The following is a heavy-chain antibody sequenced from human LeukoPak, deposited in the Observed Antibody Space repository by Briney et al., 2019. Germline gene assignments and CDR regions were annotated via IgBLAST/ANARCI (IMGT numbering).Heavy chain of an antibody. J-gene: IGHJ6*02. CDR1: GFTFNTYA. CDR2: ISGSGGST. D-gene: IGHD3-10*01. Sequence: PGGSLRLSCAASGFTFNTYAMNWVRQAPGKGLEWVSGISGSGGSTYYADSVRGRFTISRDNSKSTLYLQMNSLRAEDTAVYYCARDGGYGSGTDYYGMDVWGQGTTVTVSS. CDR3: ARDGGYGSGTDYYGMDV. V-gene: IGHV3-23*01.